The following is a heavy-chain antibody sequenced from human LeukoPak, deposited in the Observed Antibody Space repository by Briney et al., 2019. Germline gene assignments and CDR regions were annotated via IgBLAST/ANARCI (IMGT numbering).Heavy chain of an antibody. D-gene: IGHD2-2*03. Sequence: SETLSLTCTVSGGSISSSSYYWGWIRQPPGKGLEWIGSIYYSGSTYYNPSLKSRVTISVDTSKNQFSLKLSSVTAADTAVYYCASDGYHYYYYYMDVWGKGTTVTVSS. CDR3: ASDGYHYYYYYMDV. CDR1: GGSISSSSYY. V-gene: IGHV4-39*01. J-gene: IGHJ6*03. CDR2: IYYSGST.